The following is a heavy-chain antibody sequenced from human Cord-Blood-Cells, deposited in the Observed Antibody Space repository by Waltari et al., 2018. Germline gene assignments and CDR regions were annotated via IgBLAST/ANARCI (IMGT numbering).Heavy chain of an antibody. D-gene: IGHD7-27*01. Sequence: QVQLQQWGAGLLKPSETLSLTCAVYGGSFSGYYWSWIRQPPGKGLEGIGEINHSGSTNYNPSLKSRVTIAVDTSKNQFSLKLSSVTAADTAVYYCARGLLNWGSMRRQYWYFDLWGRGTLVTVSS. J-gene: IGHJ2*01. CDR2: INHSGST. CDR1: GGSFSGYY. V-gene: IGHV4-34*01. CDR3: ARGLLNWGSMRRQYWYFDL.